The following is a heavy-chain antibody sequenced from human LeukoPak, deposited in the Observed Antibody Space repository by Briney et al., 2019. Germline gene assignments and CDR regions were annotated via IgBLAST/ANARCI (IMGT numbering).Heavy chain of an antibody. Sequence: GGSLRLSCAASGFTFSSYWMHWVRQAPGEGLVWVSRIKSDGSVTWYVESVKGRFTISRDNAKNMLYLQMNSLRDEDTAVYFCARDHDAVGTTIDHWGQGTLVTVSS. D-gene: IGHD1-14*01. V-gene: IGHV3-74*01. J-gene: IGHJ4*02. CDR3: ARDHDAVGTTIDH. CDR2: IKSDGSVT. CDR1: GFTFSSYW.